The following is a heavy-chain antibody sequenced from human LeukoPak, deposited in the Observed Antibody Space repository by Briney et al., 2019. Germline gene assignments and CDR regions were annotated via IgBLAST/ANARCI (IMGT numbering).Heavy chain of an antibody. J-gene: IGHJ1*01. V-gene: IGHV3-7*01. Sequence: PGGSLRLSCVASGFAYSTTWMNWVRQAPGKGLEWVANIGQGERQMNYADSVKGRFSISRDNARNSLLLQLNSLRAEDTAVYYCASSYLKHWGQGTLVTVSS. CDR2: IGQGERQM. CDR1: GFAYSTTW. CDR3: ASSYLKH.